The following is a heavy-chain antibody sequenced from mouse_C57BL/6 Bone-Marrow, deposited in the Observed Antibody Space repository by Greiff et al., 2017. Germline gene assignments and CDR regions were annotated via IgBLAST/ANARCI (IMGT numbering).Heavy chain of an antibody. CDR1: GYTFTNYW. Sequence: VKLQQPGAELVKPGASVKLSCKASGYTFTNYWMHWVKQRPGQGLEWIGMMHPNGGSPDYNEKFKSEATLSVDKSSRTAYMELSSLTSEDSAVYYCERSYDYDDYTMDYWGQGTSVTVSS. CDR2: MHPNGGSP. CDR3: ERSYDYDDYTMDY. D-gene: IGHD2-4*01. V-gene: IGHV1-64*01. J-gene: IGHJ4*01.